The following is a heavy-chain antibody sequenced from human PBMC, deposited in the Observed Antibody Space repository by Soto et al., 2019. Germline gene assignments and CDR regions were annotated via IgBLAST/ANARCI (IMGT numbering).Heavy chain of an antibody. CDR2: IKSKTDGGTT. Sequence: GGSLRLSCAASGFTFSNAWMSWVRQAPGKGLEWVGRIKSKTDGGTTDHAAPVKGRFTISRDDSKNTLYLQMNSLKTEDTAVYYCTTDRYSWYYGSGSYSTTMDVWGKGTTVTVSS. D-gene: IGHD3-10*01. J-gene: IGHJ6*03. CDR1: GFTFSNAW. V-gene: IGHV3-15*01. CDR3: TTDRYSWYYGSGSYSTTMDV.